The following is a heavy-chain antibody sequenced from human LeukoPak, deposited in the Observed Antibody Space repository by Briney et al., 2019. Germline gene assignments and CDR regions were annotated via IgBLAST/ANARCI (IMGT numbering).Heavy chain of an antibody. Sequence: GGCLRLSCAASGFIVSNYYMSWVRQAPGKGLGWVSVVYSGGDTFHADSVKGRFTLSRDISKNTLYLQMNNLSAEDTAIYYCTRDPDGWGQGTLVTVSS. CDR1: GFIVSNYY. CDR3: TRDPDG. CDR2: VYSGGDT. J-gene: IGHJ4*02. V-gene: IGHV3-66*01.